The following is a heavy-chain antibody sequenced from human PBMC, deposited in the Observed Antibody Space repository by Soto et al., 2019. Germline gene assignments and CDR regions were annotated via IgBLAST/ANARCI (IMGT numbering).Heavy chain of an antibody. V-gene: IGHV3-33*01. J-gene: IGHJ6*03. CDR2: IWYDGSNK. CDR1: GFTFSSYG. Sequence: QVQLVESGGGVVQPGRSLRLSCAASGFTFSSYGMHWVRQAPGKGLEWVAVIWYDGSNKYYADSVKGRFTISRDNSKNTLYLQMNSLRAEETAVYYCARDKVLWFGESPMDVWGKGTTVTVSS. D-gene: IGHD3-10*01. CDR3: ARDKVLWFGESPMDV.